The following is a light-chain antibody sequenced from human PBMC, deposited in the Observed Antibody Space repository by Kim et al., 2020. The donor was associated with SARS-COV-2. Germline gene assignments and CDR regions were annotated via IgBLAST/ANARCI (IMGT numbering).Light chain of an antibody. Sequence: VALGQTARITCGGNNIGSKNVHWYQQKPGQAPVLVIYRDNDRPSGIPERFSGSNSGNTATLTISRAQGGDEADYYCQVWDSYTYVFGPGTKVTVL. CDR2: RDN. CDR3: QVWDSYTYV. V-gene: IGLV3-9*01. J-gene: IGLJ1*01. CDR1: NIGSKN.